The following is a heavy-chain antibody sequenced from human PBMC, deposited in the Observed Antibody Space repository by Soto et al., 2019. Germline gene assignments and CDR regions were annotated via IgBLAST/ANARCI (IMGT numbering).Heavy chain of an antibody. J-gene: IGHJ3*02. D-gene: IGHD3-16*01. V-gene: IGHV1-69*06. Sequence: LVKVSCKASGGTFSIYAISWGRQAPGQGLEWMGGIIPIFGTANYAQKFQGRVTITADKSTSTAYMELSSLRSEDTAVYYCAREGGEAGGAFDIWGQGTMVTVSS. CDR2: IIPIFGTA. CDR3: AREGGEAGGAFDI. CDR1: GGTFSIYA.